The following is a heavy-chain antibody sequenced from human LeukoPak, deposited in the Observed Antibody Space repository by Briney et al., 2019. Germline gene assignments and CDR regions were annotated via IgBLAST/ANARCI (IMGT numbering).Heavy chain of an antibody. CDR1: GGSISSSSYY. CDR3: ARGDYDYYSYYMDV. Sequence: SETLSLTCTVSGGSISSSSYYWGWIRQPPGKGLEWIGSIYYSGSTYYNPSLKSRVTISVDTSKNQFSLKLSSVTAADTAVYYCARGDYDYYSYYMDVWGKGTTVTVSS. V-gene: IGHV4-39*07. D-gene: IGHD5-12*01. J-gene: IGHJ6*03. CDR2: IYYSGST.